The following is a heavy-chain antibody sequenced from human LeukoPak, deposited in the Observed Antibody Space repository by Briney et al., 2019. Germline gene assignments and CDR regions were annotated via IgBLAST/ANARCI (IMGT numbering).Heavy chain of an antibody. CDR2: IYYSGSI. J-gene: IGHJ3*02. CDR1: GGSISGYY. Sequence: ASETLSLTCTVSGGSISGYYWSWIRQPPGKGLEWIGYIYYSGSINYNSSLKSRVAISVDTSSNQFSLKLSSMTAADTAVYYCVRNTLGHYDAFDIWGQGTMVTVSS. D-gene: IGHD1/OR15-1a*01. V-gene: IGHV4-59*01. CDR3: VRNTLGHYDAFDI.